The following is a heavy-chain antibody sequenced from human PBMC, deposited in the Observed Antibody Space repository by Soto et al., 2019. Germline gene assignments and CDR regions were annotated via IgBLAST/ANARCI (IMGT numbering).Heavy chain of an antibody. CDR3: ASLPGPLVAVLYIHPLDGREAMSDVDV. CDR2: VSFDGSNK. D-gene: IGHD6-19*01. Sequence: QMQLVESGGGVVQPGGSLRLSCAASGFTFNYYPMHWVRQAPGKGLEWVAVVSFDGSNKYYADSVKGRFTISKDNSKNTLSLQMNSLRREDTAVYYCASLPGPLVAVLYIHPLDGREAMSDVDVWGQGTTVTVSS. V-gene: IGHV3-30-3*01. J-gene: IGHJ6*02. CDR1: GFTFNYYP.